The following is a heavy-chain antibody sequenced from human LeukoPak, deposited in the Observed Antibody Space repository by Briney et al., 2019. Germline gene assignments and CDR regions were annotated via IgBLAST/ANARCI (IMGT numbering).Heavy chain of an antibody. CDR2: IYYSGST. D-gene: IGHD4-23*01. J-gene: IGHJ4*02. CDR1: GGSVSSSSYY. V-gene: IGHV4-61*01. Sequence: SETLSLTCTVSGGSVSSSSYYWSWIRQPPGKGLEWIGYIYYSGSTNYNPSLKSRVTISVDTSKNQFSLKLSSVTAADTAVYYCARHPVVTYVDYWGQGTLVTVSS. CDR3: ARHPVVTYVDY.